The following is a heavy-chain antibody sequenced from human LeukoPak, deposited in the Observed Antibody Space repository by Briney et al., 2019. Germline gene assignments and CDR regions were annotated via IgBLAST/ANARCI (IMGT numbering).Heavy chain of an antibody. D-gene: IGHD2-15*01. Sequence: GGSLRLSCAASGFTFRTYWMHWVRQVPGKGLVWISRINTDGSSTSHADSVKGRFTISRDNAQNTLYLQMNSLRPEDTAVYYCTRYLLASYGMDVWGQGTTVTAS. CDR2: INTDGSST. V-gene: IGHV3-74*01. CDR1: GFTFRTYW. CDR3: TRYLLASYGMDV. J-gene: IGHJ6*02.